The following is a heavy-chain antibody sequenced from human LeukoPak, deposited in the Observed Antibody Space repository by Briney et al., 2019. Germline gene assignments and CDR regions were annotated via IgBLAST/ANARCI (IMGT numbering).Heavy chain of an antibody. V-gene: IGHV3-23*01. D-gene: IGHD3-10*01. CDR3: AKDGDTMVRGVRANYFDY. CDR1: GFTFSSYV. CDR2: ISGSGGST. J-gene: IGHJ4*02. Sequence: GGSLRLSCAASGFTFSSYVMSWVRQAPGKGLEWVSAISGSGGSTYYADSVKGRFTISRDNSKNTLYLQMNSLRAEDTAVYYCAKDGDTMVRGVRANYFDYWGQGTLVTVSS.